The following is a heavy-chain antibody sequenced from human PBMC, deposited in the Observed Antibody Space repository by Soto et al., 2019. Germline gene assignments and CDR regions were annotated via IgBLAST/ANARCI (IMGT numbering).Heavy chain of an antibody. V-gene: IGHV4-59*08. CDR3: VRQGIGVLHGLVDV. J-gene: IGHJ6*04. CDR2: FRSSGGT. CDR1: GDSISSYN. Sequence: QVQLQESGPGLVKPSETLSLTCTVSGDSISSYNLAWIRQPPGKGLEWIGYFRSSGGTSYNPSLKSRVATSAYASTEQFSLPLTSVTAADTAVYYCVRQGIGVLHGLVDVWGKGTTVTVSS. D-gene: IGHD1-26*01.